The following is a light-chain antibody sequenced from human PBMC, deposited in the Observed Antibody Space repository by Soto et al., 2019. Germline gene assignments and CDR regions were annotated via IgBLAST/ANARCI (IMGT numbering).Light chain of an antibody. CDR3: SSYTSRNTLA. Sequence: QSALTQPASVSGSPGQSITISCTGTSSDVGGYNFVSRYQQHPGKAPKLMIYEVTDRPSGVSNRFSGSKSGSTASLTISGLQAEDEADYYCSSYTSRNTLAFGGGTQLTVL. J-gene: IGLJ2*01. CDR2: EVT. V-gene: IGLV2-14*01. CDR1: SSDVGGYNF.